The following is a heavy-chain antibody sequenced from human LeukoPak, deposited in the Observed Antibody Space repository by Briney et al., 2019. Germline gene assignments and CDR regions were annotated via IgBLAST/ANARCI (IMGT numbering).Heavy chain of an antibody. J-gene: IGHJ4*02. CDR2: IYPSGST. V-gene: IGHV4-4*07. Sequence: PSETLSLTCTVSGGSISTYCWSWIRQPAGKGLEWIGRIYPSGSTFYNPSLKSRVTISIDKSKNQFFLNLTSVIAADTALYYCARDRSGYSEYYFDYWGQGSLVTVSS. CDR1: GGSISTYC. D-gene: IGHD5-18*01. CDR3: ARDRSGYSEYYFDY.